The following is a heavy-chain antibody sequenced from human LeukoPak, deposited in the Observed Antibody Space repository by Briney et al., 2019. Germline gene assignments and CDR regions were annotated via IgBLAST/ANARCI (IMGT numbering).Heavy chain of an antibody. CDR1: GFTFSDYY. V-gene: IGHV3-11*04. CDR2: ISNSGSTI. CDR3: ARDGPPYYYYYMDV. J-gene: IGHJ6*03. Sequence: PGGSLRLSCAASGFTFSDYYMSWIRQAPGKGLEWVSYISNSGSTIYYADSVKGRFTISRDNAKNSLYLQMNSLRAEDTAVYYCARDGPPYYYYYMDVWGKGTTVTISS.